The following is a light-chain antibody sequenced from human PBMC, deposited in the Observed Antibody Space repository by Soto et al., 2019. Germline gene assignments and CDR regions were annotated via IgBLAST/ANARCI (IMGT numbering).Light chain of an antibody. Sequence: AIQMTQSPSSLSSSVGDRVTITCRASQGVSNDVGWYYQKPGKAPRLLIYAASTLQGGGPSRFSGSQSATDFTLTISRLQREDFATYFCLQDFAYPLTFGGGTKVEIK. CDR2: AAS. J-gene: IGKJ4*01. CDR3: LQDFAYPLT. CDR1: QGVSND. V-gene: IGKV1-6*01.